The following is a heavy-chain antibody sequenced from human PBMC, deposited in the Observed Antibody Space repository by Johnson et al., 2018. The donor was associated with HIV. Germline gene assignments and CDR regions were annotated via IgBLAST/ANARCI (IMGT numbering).Heavy chain of an antibody. V-gene: IGHV3-30-3*01. CDR2: ISYDGSNK. CDR3: ARVSGCYEKGAFDF. D-gene: IGHD6-19*01. J-gene: IGHJ3*01. CDR1: GFTFSSYA. Sequence: QVQLVESGGGVVQPGRSLRLSCAASGFTFSSYAMHWVRQAPGKGLEWVAVISYDGSNKYYADSVKGRFTISRDNSKNTLYLQMNSRRAEDAAVYYCARVSGCYEKGAFDFWVQGTMVTVSS.